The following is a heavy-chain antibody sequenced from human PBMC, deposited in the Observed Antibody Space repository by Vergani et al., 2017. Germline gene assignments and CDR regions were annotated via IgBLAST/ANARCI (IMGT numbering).Heavy chain of an antibody. J-gene: IGHJ4*02. CDR2: INHSGST. Sequence: QVQLQQWGAGLLKPSETLSLTCVVYGGSFSGYSWSWIRQPPGKGLEWIGEINHSGSTNYNPSLKSRVSISVDTSKNQFSLNLTSVTAADTAVYYCARGRSTSFNPGVPYFFDYWGQGTLVTVSS. V-gene: IGHV4-34*01. D-gene: IGHD5/OR15-5a*01. CDR3: ARGRSTSFNPGVPYFFDY. CDR1: GGSFSGYS.